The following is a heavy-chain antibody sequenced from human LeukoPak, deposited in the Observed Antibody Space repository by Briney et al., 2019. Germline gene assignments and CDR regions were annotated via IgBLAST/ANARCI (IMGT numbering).Heavy chain of an antibody. CDR1: GYIFTGYY. Sequence: ASVKVSCKASGYIFTGYYMHWVRQAPGQGLEWMGRINPNSGGTNYAQKFQGRVTMTRDTSISTAYMELSRLRSDDTAVYYCARQLPSFIVVVPAADFDYWGQGTLVTVSS. CDR3: ARQLPSFIVVVPAADFDY. D-gene: IGHD2-2*01. V-gene: IGHV1-2*06. CDR2: INPNSGGT. J-gene: IGHJ4*02.